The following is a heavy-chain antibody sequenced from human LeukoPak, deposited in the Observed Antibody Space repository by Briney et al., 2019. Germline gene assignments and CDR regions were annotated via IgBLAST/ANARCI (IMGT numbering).Heavy chain of an antibody. V-gene: IGHV3-21*01. Sequence: EGSLRLSCAASGFTFSSYSMNWVRQAPGKGLEWVSSISSSSGYIYYADSVKGRFTISRDNAKNSLYLHLNSLRAEDTAVYYCARERYNWNYAFDYWGQGTLVTVSS. CDR2: ISSSSGYI. CDR3: ARERYNWNYAFDY. D-gene: IGHD1-7*01. CDR1: GFTFSSYS. J-gene: IGHJ4*02.